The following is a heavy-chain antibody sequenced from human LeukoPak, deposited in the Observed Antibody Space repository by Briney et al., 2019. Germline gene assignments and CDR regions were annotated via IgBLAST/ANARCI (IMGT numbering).Heavy chain of an antibody. CDR3: ARTRSRSGTLYY. CDR2: IYHSGST. V-gene: IGHV4-38-2*01. Sequence: PSETLSLTCAVSGYSINSGYYWGWIRQPPGKGLEWIGSIYHSGSTYYNPSLKSRVTISVDTSKNQFSLKLSSVTAADTAVYYCARTRSRSGTLYYWGQGTLVTVSS. CDR1: GYSINSGYY. J-gene: IGHJ4*02. D-gene: IGHD3-10*01.